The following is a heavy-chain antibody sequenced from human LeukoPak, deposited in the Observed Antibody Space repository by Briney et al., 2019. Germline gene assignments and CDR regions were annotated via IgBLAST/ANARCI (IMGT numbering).Heavy chain of an antibody. CDR3: ARGYTVGFDR. CDR1: GFNFSSNY. V-gene: IGHV3-53*01. D-gene: IGHD1-14*01. J-gene: IGHJ5*02. Sequence: GGSLRLSCAASGFNFSSNYMSWVRQAPGKGLEWVSVIYSGGDTYNADSVKGRFTVSRDSSKNTVFLQMNSLRVEDTAVYFCARGYTVGFDRWGQGTLVTVSS. CDR2: IYSGGDT.